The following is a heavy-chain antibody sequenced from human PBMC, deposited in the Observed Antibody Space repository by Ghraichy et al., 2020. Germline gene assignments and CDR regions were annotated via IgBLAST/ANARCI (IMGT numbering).Heavy chain of an antibody. Sequence: GGSLRLSCAASGFTFSSYAMSWVRQAPGKGLEWVSGISGIGRGTYYADSVKGRFTISRDNSKNTLFLQMNSLRAEDTAVYYCAKDYYSYGLDQYYGMDVWGQGTTVTVSS. D-gene: IGHD5-18*01. V-gene: IGHV3-23*01. J-gene: IGHJ6*02. CDR3: AKDYYSYGLDQYYGMDV. CDR2: ISGIGRGT. CDR1: GFTFSSYA.